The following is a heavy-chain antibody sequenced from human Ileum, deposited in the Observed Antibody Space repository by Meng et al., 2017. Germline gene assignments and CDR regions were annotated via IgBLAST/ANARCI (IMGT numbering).Heavy chain of an antibody. CDR1: GDSVISGSYY. J-gene: IGHJ4*02. V-gene: IGHV4-61*01. CDR3: TRDQTSNGWGSFDS. Sequence: QVQLQGPGPGLVRPSETLSLTCSVSGDSVISGSYYWYWIRQSAGKGLEWIGYINYSGTAYYNASLGSRVSMSIDTSKNQFSLKLTSVTAADTAVYYCTRDQTSNGWGSFDSWGQGTLVTVSS. CDR2: INYSGTA. D-gene: IGHD7-27*01.